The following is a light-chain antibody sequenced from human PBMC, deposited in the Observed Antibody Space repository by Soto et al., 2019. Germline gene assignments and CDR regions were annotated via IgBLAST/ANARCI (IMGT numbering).Light chain of an antibody. Sequence: DSQMTQSPSTLPASVGDRVTITCRASQSISSWLAWYQQKPGKAPKLLIDKASLLQSGVPSRFSGSGSGTEFTLTISSLQPEDFATYYCQQYDRYPVTFGGGTKVEVK. J-gene: IGKJ4*01. CDR3: QQYDRYPVT. CDR1: QSISSW. V-gene: IGKV1-5*03. CDR2: KAS.